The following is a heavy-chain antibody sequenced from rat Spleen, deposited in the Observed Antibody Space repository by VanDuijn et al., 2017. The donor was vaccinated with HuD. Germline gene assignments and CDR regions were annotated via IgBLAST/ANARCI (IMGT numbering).Heavy chain of an antibody. D-gene: IGHD4-5*01. CDR1: GFTFSSFP. J-gene: IGHJ4*01. CDR3: AIHGRGKTTYYYVMDA. CDR2: ISSGGGAT. Sequence: EVQLVESGGGLVQPGRSLKLSCAASGFTFSSFPMAWVRQTPKKGLEWVASISSGGGATYYQDSVKGRFTISRDKAKNTLYLQMDSLRAEDTTTYYCAIHGRGKTTYYYVMDAWGQGASVTVSS. V-gene: IGHV5S13*01.